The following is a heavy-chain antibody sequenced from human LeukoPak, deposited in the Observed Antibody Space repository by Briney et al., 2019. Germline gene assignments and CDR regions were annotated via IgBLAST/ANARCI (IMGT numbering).Heavy chain of an antibody. CDR3: ARSPKGSGRAPNSDY. CDR1: GFSFSSSE. CDR2: ITYSGSTI. Sequence: GGSLSLSCAASGFSFSSSEMSWVRQAPGKGLEWASYITYSGSTIYYADSVKGRFTISRDNAKNSLYLQMNSLRAEDTAFYYCARSPKGSGRAPNSDYWGQGTLVTVSS. D-gene: IGHD6-19*01. V-gene: IGHV3-48*03. J-gene: IGHJ4*02.